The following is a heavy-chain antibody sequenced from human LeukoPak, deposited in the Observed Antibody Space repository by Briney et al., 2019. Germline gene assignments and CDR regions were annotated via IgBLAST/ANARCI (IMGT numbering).Heavy chain of an antibody. J-gene: IGHJ4*02. CDR3: ARDAPLLAFDY. CDR2: ISSSSSTI. Sequence: GGSLRLSCAASGFTSSSYSMNWVRQAPGKGLEWVSYISSSSSTIYYADSVKGRFTISRDNAKNSLYLQMNSLRAEDTAVYYCARDAPLLAFDYWGQGTLVTVSS. D-gene: IGHD2-21*01. CDR1: GFTSSSYS. V-gene: IGHV3-48*01.